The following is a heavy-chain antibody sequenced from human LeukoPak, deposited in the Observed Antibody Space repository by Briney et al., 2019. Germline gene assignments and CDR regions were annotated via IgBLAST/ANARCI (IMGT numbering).Heavy chain of an antibody. CDR2: ISYDGSNK. CDR1: GFTFSSYG. V-gene: IGHV3-30*18. J-gene: IGHJ4*02. CDR3: TKDLADYGDY. Sequence: GGSLRFSCAASGFTFSSYGMHWVRQAPGKGLEWVAVISYDGSNKYYADFVKGRFTISRDNSKNTLYLQMNSLRAEDTAVYYCTKDLADYGDYWGQGTLVTVSS.